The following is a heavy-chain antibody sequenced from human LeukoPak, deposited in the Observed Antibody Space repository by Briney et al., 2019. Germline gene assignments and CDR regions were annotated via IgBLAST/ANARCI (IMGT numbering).Heavy chain of an antibody. V-gene: IGHV3-23*01. CDR3: ARACSGGTCYLVAFDI. D-gene: IGHD2-15*01. CDR2: ISNSGVST. J-gene: IGHJ3*02. CDR1: GFTFTTYA. Sequence: SGGSLRLSREASGFTFTTYAMSWVRQAPGKGLEWVSAISNSGVSTYYADSVKGRFTISRDNSKNTLHLQMNSLRAEDTAVYYCARACSGGTCYLVAFDIWGQGTMVTVSS.